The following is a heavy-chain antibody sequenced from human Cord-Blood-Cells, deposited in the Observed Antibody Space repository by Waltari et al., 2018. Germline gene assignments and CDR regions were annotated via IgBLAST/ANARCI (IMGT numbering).Heavy chain of an antibody. CDR1: GFTFSSYS. CDR2: ISSSSSYI. Sequence: EVQLVESGGGLVKPGGSLRLSCAASGFTFSSYSMNWVRQAPGKGLEWVSSISSSSSYIYYADSVKGRFTISRDNAKNSLYLQMNSLRAEDTAVYYCASLLSGGFGEAQIDYWGQGTLVTVSS. J-gene: IGHJ4*02. V-gene: IGHV3-21*01. CDR3: ASLLSGGFGEAQIDY. D-gene: IGHD3-10*01.